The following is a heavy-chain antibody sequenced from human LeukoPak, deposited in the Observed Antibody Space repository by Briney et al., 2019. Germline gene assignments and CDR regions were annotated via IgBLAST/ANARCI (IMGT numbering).Heavy chain of an antibody. Sequence: PSETLSRTCTVSGVSISSYNWSWLRQPAGKGLEWVVRIYFSRSTNYNPSLKSRVTISVDTSSNHYFLNRSSVSAADTAVYYCGREPDAYYCYLFVWGKRTTVTLSS. CDR2: IYFSRST. D-gene: IGHD1-14*01. J-gene: IGHJ6*03. CDR3: GREPDAYYCYLFV. CDR1: GVSISSYN. V-gene: IGHV4-4*07.